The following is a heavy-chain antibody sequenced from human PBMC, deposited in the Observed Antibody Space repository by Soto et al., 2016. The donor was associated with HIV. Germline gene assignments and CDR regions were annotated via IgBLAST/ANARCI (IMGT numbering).Heavy chain of an antibody. CDR3: ARDRTPYTRYQNGAFDI. D-gene: IGHD3-16*01. Sequence: EVQLVESGGGLVKPGGSLRLSCAASGFTFSSYSINWVRQAPGKGLEWVSSISSSSNYIYYADSVKGRFTISRDNAKNSLYLQMNSLRAEDTAVYYCARDRTPYTRYQNGAFDIWGQGTMVTVSS. J-gene: IGHJ3*02. V-gene: IGHV3-21*01. CDR2: ISSSSNYI. CDR1: GFTFSSYS.